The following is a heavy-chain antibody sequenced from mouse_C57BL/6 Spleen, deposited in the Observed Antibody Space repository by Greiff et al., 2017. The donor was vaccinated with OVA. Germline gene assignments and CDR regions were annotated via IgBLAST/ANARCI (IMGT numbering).Heavy chain of an antibody. D-gene: IGHD1-1*01. J-gene: IGHJ3*01. V-gene: IGHV5-6*01. CDR2: ISSGGSYT. CDR3: ATGDYGSGFAY. Sequence: EVKLMESGGDLVKPGGSLKLSCAASGFTFSSYGMSWVRQTPDKRLEWVATISSGGSYTYYPDSVKGRFTISRVNAKNTLYLQMSSLKSEDTAMYYCATGDYGSGFAYWGQGTLVTVSA. CDR1: GFTFSSYG.